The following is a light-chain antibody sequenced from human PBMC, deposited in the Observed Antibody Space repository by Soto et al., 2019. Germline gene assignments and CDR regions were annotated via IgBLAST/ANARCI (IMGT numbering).Light chain of an antibody. CDR1: QSVSSN. CDR3: QQYNNWPQT. Sequence: EILMTQSPATLSVSPGERATLSCRASQSVSSNLAWYQQKPGQAPRLLIYGASTRATGIPARFSGSESGTEFTLTISSLQSEDFAVYYCQQYNNWPQTFGQGTKLEIK. CDR2: GAS. J-gene: IGKJ2*01. V-gene: IGKV3-15*01.